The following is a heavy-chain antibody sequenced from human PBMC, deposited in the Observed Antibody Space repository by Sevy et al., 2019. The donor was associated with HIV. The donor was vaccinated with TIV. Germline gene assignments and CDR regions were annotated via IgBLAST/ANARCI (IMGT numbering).Heavy chain of an antibody. Sequence: GGSLRLSCAASGFTFSSYSMNWVRQAPGKGLEWVSSISSSSSYIYYADSVKGRFTMSRDNAKNSLYLQMNSLRAEDTAVYYCARDLLDFKYYDILTGYYFSFIMDYWGQGTLVTVSS. CDR2: ISSSSSYI. CDR3: ARDLLDFKYYDILTGYYFSFIMDY. CDR1: GFTFSSYS. D-gene: IGHD3-9*01. J-gene: IGHJ4*02. V-gene: IGHV3-21*01.